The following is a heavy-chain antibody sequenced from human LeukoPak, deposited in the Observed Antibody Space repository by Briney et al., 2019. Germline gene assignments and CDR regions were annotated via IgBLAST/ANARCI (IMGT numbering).Heavy chain of an antibody. CDR1: GYTFTSYG. J-gene: IGHJ4*02. D-gene: IGHD2-2*01. CDR2: ISAYNGNT. CDR3: ARTRRLVPAAPFDY. Sequence: ASVKVSCKASGYTFTSYGISRVRQAPGQGLEWMGWISAYNGNTNYAQKLQGRVTMTTDTSTSTAYMELRSLRSDDTAVYYCARTRRLVPAAPFDYWGQGTLVTVSS. V-gene: IGHV1-18*01.